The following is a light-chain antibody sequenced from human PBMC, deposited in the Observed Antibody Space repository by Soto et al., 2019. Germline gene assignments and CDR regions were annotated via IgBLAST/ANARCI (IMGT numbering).Light chain of an antibody. V-gene: IGKV1-39*01. J-gene: IGKJ4*01. Sequence: DIQLTQSPSSLSASVGDRVTITCRASQGISFYLAWYQQTPGKVPKHLIYDASTLESGVPSRFSGSGSGTDFTLTIISLQPEDFATYYCQQSYSTPRTFGGGTKVDIK. CDR1: QGISFY. CDR2: DAS. CDR3: QQSYSTPRT.